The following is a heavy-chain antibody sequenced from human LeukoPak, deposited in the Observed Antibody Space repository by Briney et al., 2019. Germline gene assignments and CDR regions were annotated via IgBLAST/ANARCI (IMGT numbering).Heavy chain of an antibody. D-gene: IGHD5-18*01. Sequence: GASVKVSCRASGYTFTDYYMHWVRQAPGQGLEWMGWINPNSGGTNYAQKFQGRVTMTRDTSISTAYMELSRLRSDDTAVYYCARYSYGYNWFDPWGQGTLVTVSS. J-gene: IGHJ5*02. CDR2: INPNSGGT. CDR1: GYTFTDYY. V-gene: IGHV1-2*02. CDR3: ARYSYGYNWFDP.